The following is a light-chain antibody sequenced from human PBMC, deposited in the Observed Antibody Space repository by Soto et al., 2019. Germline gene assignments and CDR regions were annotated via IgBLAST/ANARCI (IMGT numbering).Light chain of an antibody. J-gene: IGKJ2*01. CDR3: QQLSSYPYT. Sequence: DIQLTQSPSFLSASVGDRVTIACRASQDIGSYLARYQQKPGKAPKLLIYVASTLQSGVPSSFSGSGSGTEFTLTISSLQPEDFATFYCQQLSSYPYTFGQGTKLEIK. V-gene: IGKV1-9*01. CDR2: VAS. CDR1: QDIGSY.